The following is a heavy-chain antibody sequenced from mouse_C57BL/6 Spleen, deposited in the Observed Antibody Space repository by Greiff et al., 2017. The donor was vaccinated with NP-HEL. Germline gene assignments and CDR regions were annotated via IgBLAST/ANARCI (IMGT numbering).Heavy chain of an antibody. D-gene: IGHD2-5*01. Sequence: EVQGVESGGGLVKPGGSLKLSCAASGFTFSSYAMSWVRQTPEKRLEWVAAISDGGSYTYYPDHVKGRFTISRDNAKNNLYLQMSHLKSEDTAMYYCARGYSNYVGWYFDVWGTGTTVTVSS. CDR2: ISDGGSYT. J-gene: IGHJ1*03. CDR3: ARGYSNYVGWYFDV. CDR1: GFTFSSYA. V-gene: IGHV5-4*01.